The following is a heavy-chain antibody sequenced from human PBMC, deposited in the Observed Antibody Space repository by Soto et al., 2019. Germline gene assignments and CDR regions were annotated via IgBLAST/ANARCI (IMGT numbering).Heavy chain of an antibody. D-gene: IGHD6-13*01. V-gene: IGHV3-48*02. J-gene: IGHJ4*02. CDR2: ISSSSSTI. Sequence: GGSLRLSCAASGFTFSSYSMNWVRQAPGKGLEWVSYISSSSSTIYYADSVKGRFTISRDNAKNSLYLQMNSLRDEDTAVYYCARTVWDYSSSWVIKDWGQGTLVTVSS. CDR1: GFTFSSYS. CDR3: ARTVWDYSSSWVIKD.